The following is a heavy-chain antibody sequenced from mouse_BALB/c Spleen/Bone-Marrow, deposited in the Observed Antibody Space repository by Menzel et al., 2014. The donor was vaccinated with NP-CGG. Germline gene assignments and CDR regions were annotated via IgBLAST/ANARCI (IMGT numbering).Heavy chain of an antibody. CDR1: GYTFTDHA. D-gene: IGHD1-1*01. CDR2: ISPGNGDI. J-gene: IGHJ3*01. V-gene: IGHV1S53*02. CDR3: KSNNYGSSRGFVY. Sequence: VQLQQSDAELVKPGASVKISCKASGYTFTDHAIHWVKQKPEQGLEWIGNISPGNGDIKYNEKFKGKATLTADKSSSTAYMQLNSLTSEDAAVYFCKSNNYGSSRGFVYWGQGTLVTVSA.